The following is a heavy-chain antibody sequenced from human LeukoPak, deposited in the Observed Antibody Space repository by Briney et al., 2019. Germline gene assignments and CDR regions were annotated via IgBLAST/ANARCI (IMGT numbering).Heavy chain of an antibody. CDR2: IYYSGST. CDR3: ARASRDNWNDGYYYYYGMDV. V-gene: IGHV4-59*01. J-gene: IGHJ6*02. D-gene: IGHD1-20*01. CDR1: GGSISSYY. Sequence: SETLSLTCTVSGGSISSYYWSWIRQPPGKGLEWIGYIYYSGSTNYNPSLKSRVTISVDTFKNQFSLKLSSVTAADTAVYYCARASRDNWNDGYYYYYGMDVWGQGTTVTVSS.